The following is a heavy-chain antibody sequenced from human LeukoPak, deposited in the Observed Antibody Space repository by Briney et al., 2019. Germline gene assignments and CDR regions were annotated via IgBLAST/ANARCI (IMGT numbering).Heavy chain of an antibody. J-gene: IGHJ2*01. D-gene: IGHD3-3*02. CDR3: ARVADHFHWYLDL. Sequence: GGSLTLSCAASGFSVSLNYMNWVRQAPGKGLEWVSILYSGSDTYYADSVKGRFTISRDSSKNMLFLHMNSLRAEDTAVYYCARVADHFHWYLDLWGRGTLVTVSS. V-gene: IGHV3-53*01. CDR2: LYSGSDT. CDR1: GFSVSLNY.